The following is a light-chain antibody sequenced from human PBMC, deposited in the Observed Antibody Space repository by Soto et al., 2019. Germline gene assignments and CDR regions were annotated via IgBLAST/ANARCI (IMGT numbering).Light chain of an antibody. CDR3: SSYTSRTTFVI. Sequence: QSVLTQPASVSGSPGQSITISCTGTSSDIGGYNYVSWYQQHPGKAPKLMIYEVSNRPSGVSNRFSGSKSGNTASLTISGLQAEDEADYHCSSYTSRTTFVIFGGGTQLTVL. J-gene: IGLJ2*01. V-gene: IGLV2-14*01. CDR2: EVS. CDR1: SSDIGGYNY.